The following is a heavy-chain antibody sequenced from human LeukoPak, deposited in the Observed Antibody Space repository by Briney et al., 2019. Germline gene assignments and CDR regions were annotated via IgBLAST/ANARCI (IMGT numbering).Heavy chain of an antibody. D-gene: IGHD5-18*01. V-gene: IGHV3-48*04. Sequence: SGRSLRLSCAASGFTFSSYGMHWVRQAPGKGLEWVAYISTSGSTIYYADSVKGRFTISRDNAKNSLYLQMNSLRAEDTAVYYCARQDAYSYGFRAIDYWGQGTLVTVSS. CDR1: GFTFSSYG. J-gene: IGHJ4*02. CDR2: ISTSGSTI. CDR3: ARQDAYSYGFRAIDY.